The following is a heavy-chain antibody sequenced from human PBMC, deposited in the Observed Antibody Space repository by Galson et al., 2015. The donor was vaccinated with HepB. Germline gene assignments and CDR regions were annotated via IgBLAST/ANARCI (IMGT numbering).Heavy chain of an antibody. CDR1: GFTFSTYS. Sequence: SLRLSCAASGFTFSTYSMNWVRQAPGKGLEWVSFISSGGGTIHYADSVKGRFTTSRDNAKNSLYLQMSGLRAEDTALYYCARACSSSTCYPYYYYYMDVWGKGTTVTVSS. CDR2: ISSGGGTI. CDR3: ARACSSSTCYPYYYYYMDV. V-gene: IGHV3-48*01. D-gene: IGHD2-2*01. J-gene: IGHJ6*03.